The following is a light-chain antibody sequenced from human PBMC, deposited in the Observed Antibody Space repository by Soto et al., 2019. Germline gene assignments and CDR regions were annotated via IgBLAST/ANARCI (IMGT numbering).Light chain of an antibody. V-gene: IGKV1-6*01. CDR2: SAS. CDR1: QGVRDD. J-gene: IGKJ4*01. CDR3: LQESNYPLT. Sequence: IQMTQSPSSLSASVGDRVPITCRASQGVRDDVGGYQQKPGKAPKLLIYSASTLQSGVPSRFSGSGSGTDFTLTISVLQPEDVATYYCLQESNYPLTCGGGPKVEIK.